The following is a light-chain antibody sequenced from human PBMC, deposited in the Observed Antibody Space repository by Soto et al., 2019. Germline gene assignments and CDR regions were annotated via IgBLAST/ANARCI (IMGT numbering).Light chain of an antibody. CDR3: QQYANWPRM. J-gene: IGKJ1*01. Sequence: FTQSPRTLSLSPGERATLPCRASEAVAGSYLAWYQQKPGQAPRLFIYFASTRAIGIPARFSGSGSGAEFTLTIMRLHSEDFAVYYCQQYANWPRMFGQGTKVDIK. CDR1: EAVAGSY. V-gene: IGKV3-15*01. CDR2: FAS.